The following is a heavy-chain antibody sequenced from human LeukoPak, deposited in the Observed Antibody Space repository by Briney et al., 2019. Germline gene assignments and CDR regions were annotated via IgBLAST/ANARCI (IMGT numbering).Heavy chain of an antibody. Sequence: GESLKISCKGSGYSFTNYWIGWVRQMPGKGLEWMGIIYPDDSDARHSPSFQGQVTISADKSISTAYLQWSSLKASDTAIYFCARPDSSSWHFDYWGRGTLVTVSS. J-gene: IGHJ4*02. V-gene: IGHV5-51*01. CDR1: GYSFTNYW. CDR2: IYPDDSDA. D-gene: IGHD6-13*01. CDR3: ARPDSSSWHFDY.